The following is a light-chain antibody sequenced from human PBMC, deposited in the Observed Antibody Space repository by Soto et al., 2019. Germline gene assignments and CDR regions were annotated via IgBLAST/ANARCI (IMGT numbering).Light chain of an antibody. V-gene: IGKV3-20*01. Sequence: ETVLTQSPATLSLSPGERATLSCRASQSVSSYLAWYQQKPGQAPRLLIYDAVNRATGIPARFSGSGSGTDFTLTISRLEAEDFAVYYCQQYGSSPWAFGQGTKVDIK. CDR3: QQYGSSPWA. CDR2: DAV. CDR1: QSVSSY. J-gene: IGKJ1*01.